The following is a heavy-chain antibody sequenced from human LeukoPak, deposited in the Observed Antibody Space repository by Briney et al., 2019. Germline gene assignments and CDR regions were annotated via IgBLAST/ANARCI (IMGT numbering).Heavy chain of an antibody. CDR3: ASSMLTFGGVIEV. CDR1: GFTFSSYS. Sequence: GGSLRLSCSASGFTFSSYSMNWVRQAPGKGLEYVSYISSGSGTIYYADSVKGRFTISRDNAKNSLYLQMNSLSAEDTAVYYCASSMLTFGGVIEVWGQGTLVTVSS. CDR2: ISSGSGTI. J-gene: IGHJ4*02. D-gene: IGHD3-16*01. V-gene: IGHV3-48*04.